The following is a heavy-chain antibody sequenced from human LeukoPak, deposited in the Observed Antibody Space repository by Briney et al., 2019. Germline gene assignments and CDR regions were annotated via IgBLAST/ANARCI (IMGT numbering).Heavy chain of an antibody. J-gene: IGHJ6*03. Sequence: GGSLRLSCVASGFTFSSYWIHWVRQAPGKGLVWVSRINSDGGSTDYADSVKGRFTISRDNSKNTLYLQMNSLRAEDTAVYYCARVHYYYYYMDVWGKGTTVTVSS. CDR2: INSDGGST. CDR1: GFTFSSYW. CDR3: ARVHYYYYYMDV. V-gene: IGHV3-74*01.